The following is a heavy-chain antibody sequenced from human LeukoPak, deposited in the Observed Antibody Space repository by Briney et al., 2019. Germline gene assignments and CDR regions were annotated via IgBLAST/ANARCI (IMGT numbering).Heavy chain of an antibody. CDR3: AKGGIVVVPQIHFDY. CDR1: GFTFSIYA. V-gene: IGHV3-23*01. J-gene: IGHJ4*02. CDR2: ISGSGTST. D-gene: IGHD3-22*01. Sequence: AGGSLRLSCAASGFTFSIYAMSWVRQAPGKGLEWVSGISGSGTSTYHADSVKGRFTISRDNSKNTLYLQMNSLRVEDTAVYYCAKGGIVVVPQIHFDYWGQGTLVTVSS.